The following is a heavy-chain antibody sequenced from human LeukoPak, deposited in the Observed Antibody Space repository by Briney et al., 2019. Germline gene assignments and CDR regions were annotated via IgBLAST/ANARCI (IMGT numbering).Heavy chain of an antibody. J-gene: IGHJ4*02. Sequence: PGGSLRLSCAASGFIFSSYAMNWVRQAPGKGLEWVSSVSGTSEYIYYADSVRGRFTISRDNAKNTVYLQMNSLRAEDTAVYYCARWYSSGWYSDYWGQGTLVTVSS. CDR3: ARWYSSGWYSDY. D-gene: IGHD6-19*01. CDR2: VSGTSEYI. V-gene: IGHV3-21*06. CDR1: GFIFSSYA.